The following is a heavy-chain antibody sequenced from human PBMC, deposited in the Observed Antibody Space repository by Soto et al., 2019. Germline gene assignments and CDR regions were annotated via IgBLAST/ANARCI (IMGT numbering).Heavy chain of an antibody. CDR3: SKYTYGYTPL. V-gene: IGHV3-15*01. Sequence: PGGSLRLSCAASGFTLSNTWMTWVRQAPGKGLEWVGRIKSKTEGGTTDYAAPVKGRFTISRDDSKNTLYLQMNSLNTEDTAVYYCSKYTYGYTPLWGQGALVTVSS. J-gene: IGHJ4*02. CDR2: IKSKTEGGTT. D-gene: IGHD5-18*01. CDR1: GFTLSNTW.